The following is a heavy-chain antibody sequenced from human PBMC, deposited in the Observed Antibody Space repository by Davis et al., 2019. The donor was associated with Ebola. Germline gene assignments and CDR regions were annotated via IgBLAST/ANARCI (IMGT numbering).Heavy chain of an antibody. CDR3: ARSQLIFSYYYYGMDV. CDR2: ISSSSSTI. Sequence: GESLKISCAASGFTFSSYSMNWVRQAPGKGLEWVSYISSSSSTIYYADSVKGRFTISRDNAKNSPYLQMNSLRDEDTAVYYCARSQLIFSYYYYGMDVWGQGTTVTVSS. D-gene: IGHD3-3*02. J-gene: IGHJ6*02. CDR1: GFTFSSYS. V-gene: IGHV3-48*02.